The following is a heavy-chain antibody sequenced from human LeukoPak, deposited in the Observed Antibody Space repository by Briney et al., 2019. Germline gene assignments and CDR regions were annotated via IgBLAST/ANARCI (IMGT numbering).Heavy chain of an antibody. D-gene: IGHD2-2*03. V-gene: IGHV3-7*01. CDR3: AKNFGYQQFDS. CDR1: GFTFSSSW. J-gene: IGHJ4*02. CDR2: IKEDGSVK. Sequence: PGGSLRLSCAVSGFTFSSSWMDWVRQAPGKGLEWVANIKEDGSVKNYVDSVKGRFTISRDNTKNSLYLQMNSLRAEDTAVYYCAKNFGYQQFDSWGQGTLVIVSS.